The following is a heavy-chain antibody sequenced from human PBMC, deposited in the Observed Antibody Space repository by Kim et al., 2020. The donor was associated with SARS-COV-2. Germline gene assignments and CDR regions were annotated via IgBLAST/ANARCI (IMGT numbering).Heavy chain of an antibody. Sequence: GGSLRLSCAASGFTFSSYAMHWVRQAPGKGLEWVAVISYDGSNKYYADSVKGRFTISRDNSKNTLYLQMNSLRAEDTAVYYCARDRYYGSGSYYNDWFDP. CDR3: ARDRYYGSGSYYNDWFDP. D-gene: IGHD3-10*01. J-gene: IGHJ5*02. V-gene: IGHV3-30-3*01. CDR1: GFTFSSYA. CDR2: ISYDGSNK.